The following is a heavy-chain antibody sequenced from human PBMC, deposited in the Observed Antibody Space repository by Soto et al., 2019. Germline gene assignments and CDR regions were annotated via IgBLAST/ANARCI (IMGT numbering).Heavy chain of an antibody. CDR2: IGIGSSTT. V-gene: IGHV3-48*01. J-gene: IGHJ5*02. D-gene: IGHD3-9*01. CDR1: GFTFRNYG. Sequence: PGGSLRLSCAASGFTFRNYGMNWVRQAPGKGLEWVSYIGIGSSTTYYADSVKGRFTISRDNAKNSLYLQMNSLRAEDTAVYYCARGPSDILTGYYRAWGQGTLVTVSS. CDR3: ARGPSDILTGYYRA.